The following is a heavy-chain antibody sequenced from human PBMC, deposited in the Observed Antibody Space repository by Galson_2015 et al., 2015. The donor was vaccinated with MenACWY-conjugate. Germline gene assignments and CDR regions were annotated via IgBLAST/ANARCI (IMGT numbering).Heavy chain of an antibody. Sequence: SLRLSCAASGFTFSDYYMSWIRQAPGKGLEWVSYISSSSSYTNYADSVKGRFTISRDNAKNSLYLQMNSLRAEDTAVYYCARLRAGYYRGWFDPWGQGTLVTVSS. J-gene: IGHJ5*02. V-gene: IGHV3-11*06. CDR2: ISSSSSYT. CDR3: ARLRAGYYRGWFDP. CDR1: GFTFSDYY. D-gene: IGHD3-9*01.